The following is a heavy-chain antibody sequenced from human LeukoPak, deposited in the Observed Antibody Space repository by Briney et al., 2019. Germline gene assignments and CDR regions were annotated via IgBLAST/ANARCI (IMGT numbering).Heavy chain of an antibody. D-gene: IGHD3-22*01. CDR2: IYYSVST. V-gene: IGHV4-59*08. J-gene: IGHJ4*02. CDR3: ARRNYYDSTFHAY. CDR1: GGFITSYC. Sequence: SQTLSLACTVAGGFITSYCSGWIRQPPGKGLEWIGYIYYSVSTNYNPSFKSRVTISVATSKNQFSLKVNSVTAAHTAVYYCARRNYYDSTFHAYWGQGILVTVSS.